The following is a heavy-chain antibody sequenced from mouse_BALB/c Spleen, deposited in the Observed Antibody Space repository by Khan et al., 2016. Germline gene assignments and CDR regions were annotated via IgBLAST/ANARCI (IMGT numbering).Heavy chain of an antibody. Sequence: QIQLVQSGPELKKPGKTVKISCKASGYTFTNYGMNWVKQAPGKGLKWLGWINTYTGEPTYADDFKGRFAFSLETSASTAYLQINNLKNEDAATYFCARWLLSYWYFDVWGAGTTVTVSS. V-gene: IGHV9-3-1*01. D-gene: IGHD2-3*01. CDR3: ARWLLSYWYFDV. CDR1: GYTFTNYG. CDR2: INTYTGEP. J-gene: IGHJ1*01.